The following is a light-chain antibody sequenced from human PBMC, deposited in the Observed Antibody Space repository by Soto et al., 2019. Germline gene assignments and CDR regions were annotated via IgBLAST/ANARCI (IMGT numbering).Light chain of an antibody. V-gene: IGKV1-5*03. CDR2: KAS. CDR1: QSISSW. J-gene: IGKJ2*01. Sequence: DIQMTQSPSTLSASVGDRVTITCRASQSISSWLAWYQQKPGKAPKLLIYKASTLESGVPSRFSGSGSGTEFTLSISCLQPDDFATYYYQQYNNYPYTFGQGTKMEIK. CDR3: QQYNNYPYT.